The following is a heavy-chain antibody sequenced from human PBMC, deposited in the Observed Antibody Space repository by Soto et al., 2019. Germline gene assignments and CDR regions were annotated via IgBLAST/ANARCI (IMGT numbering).Heavy chain of an antibody. J-gene: IGHJ6*02. CDR2: ISGSGSTI. CDR3: XRGQVFWSGYSNYGMDV. CDR1: GFTFSDYY. D-gene: IGHD3-3*01. V-gene: IGHV3-11*01. Sequence: PGGSLRLSCAASGFTFSDYYMSWIRQAPGKGLEWVSYISGSGSTIYYADSVKGRFTISRDNAKNSLYLQMNSLRAEDTAVYYCXRGQVFWSGYSNYGMDVWGQGTTVTVSS.